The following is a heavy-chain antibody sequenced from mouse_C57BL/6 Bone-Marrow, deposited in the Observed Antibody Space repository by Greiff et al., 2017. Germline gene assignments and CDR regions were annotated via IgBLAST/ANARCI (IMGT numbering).Heavy chain of an antibody. D-gene: IGHD1-1*01. Sequence: EVKLQESGGDLVKPGGSLKLSCAASGFTFSSYGMSWVRQTPDKRLEWVATISSGGSYTYYPDSVKGRFTISRDKAKNTLYLQMSSLKSEDTAMYYCARRPGSRFDYWGQGTTLTVSS. V-gene: IGHV5-6*02. CDR2: ISSGGSYT. J-gene: IGHJ2*01. CDR3: ARRPGSRFDY. CDR1: GFTFSSYG.